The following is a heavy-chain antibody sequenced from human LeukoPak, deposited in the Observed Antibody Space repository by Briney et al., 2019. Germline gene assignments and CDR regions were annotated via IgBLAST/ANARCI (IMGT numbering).Heavy chain of an antibody. V-gene: IGHV3-30*04. CDR1: RFTFSTYA. Sequence: GGSLRLSCAASRFTFSTYAMNWVRQAPGKGLGWVAVISYDGRQNYYADSVKGRFTISRDNSKNTLYLQMNSLRDEDSAAYYCARVYLERLTAGYFDHWGQGTWVTVSP. CDR3: ARVYLERLTAGYFDH. J-gene: IGHJ4*02. D-gene: IGHD2-8*01. CDR2: ISYDGRQN.